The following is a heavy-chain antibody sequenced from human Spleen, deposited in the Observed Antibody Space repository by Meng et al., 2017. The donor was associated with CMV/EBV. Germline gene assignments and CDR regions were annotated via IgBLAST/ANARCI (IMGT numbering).Heavy chain of an antibody. CDR3: ASRVVVAATELDY. V-gene: IGHV3-21*01. Sequence: CEASGFTFSSYSMNWVRQAPGKGLEWVSSISSSSSYIYYADSVKGRFTISRDNAKNSLYLQMNSLRAEDTAVYYCASRVVVAATELDYWGQGTLVTVSS. J-gene: IGHJ4*02. CDR1: GFTFSSYS. CDR2: ISSSSSYI. D-gene: IGHD2-15*01.